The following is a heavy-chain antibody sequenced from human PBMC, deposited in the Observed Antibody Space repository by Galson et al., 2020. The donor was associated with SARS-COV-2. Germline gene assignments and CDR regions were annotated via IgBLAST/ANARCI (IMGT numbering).Heavy chain of an antibody. D-gene: IGHD1-1*01. Sequence: ETSETLSLTCTVYGGSISGYYWSWIRQPPGKGLEWIGYMNYSGSTNYNPSLKSRVTISIDTSKNQFSLRLSSVTAADTAVYYCASCRYYCWHYYGFDVWGQGTTVTVSS. CDR3: ASCRYYCWHYYGFDV. CDR2: MNYSGST. J-gene: IGHJ6*02. V-gene: IGHV4-59*01. CDR1: GGSISGYY.